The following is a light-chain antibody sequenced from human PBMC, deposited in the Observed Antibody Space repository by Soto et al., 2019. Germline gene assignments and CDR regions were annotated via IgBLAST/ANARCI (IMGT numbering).Light chain of an antibody. Sequence: QSVLTQPRSVSGSPGQSVTISCTGTSSDVGGYNYVSWYQQHPGKAPKLMIYDVSKRPSGVPDRFSGSKSGNAASLTISWLQAEDEADYYCCSYAGSYTYVFGTGTKVT. V-gene: IGLV2-11*01. CDR3: CSYAGSYTYV. CDR2: DVS. CDR1: SSDVGGYNY. J-gene: IGLJ1*01.